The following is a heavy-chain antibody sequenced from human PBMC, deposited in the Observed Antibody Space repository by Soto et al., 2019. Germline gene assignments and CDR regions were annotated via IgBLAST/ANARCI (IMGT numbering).Heavy chain of an antibody. J-gene: IGHJ4*02. D-gene: IGHD1-26*01. V-gene: IGHV1-8*01. CDR1: GYSFTGLD. CDR3: ARGVTAGVDY. Sequence: ASVKVSCKASGYSFTGLDINWVRQTTGQGLEWMGWMQPSSGRAGYAQKFQGRVTITRDTSINTAYMELSRLTSDDTAFYYCARGVTAGVDYWGQGTLVTVSS. CDR2: MQPSSGRA.